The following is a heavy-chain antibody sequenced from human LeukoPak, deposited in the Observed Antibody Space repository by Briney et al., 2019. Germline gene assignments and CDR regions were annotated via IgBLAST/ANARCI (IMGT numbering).Heavy chain of an antibody. CDR2: ISWNSGNI. V-gene: IGHV3-9*01. D-gene: IGHD3-3*01. CDR3: ARGLRFLEWLFDDGFDI. CDR1: DFPFDDYA. Sequence: QPGGSLRLSCAASDFPFDDYAMHWVRHAPGRGLEWVSGISWNSGNIVYADCVKGRFTISRDNAKNSLYLQMNGLRDEDTALYDCARGLRFLEWLFDDGFDIWGQGTMVTVSS. J-gene: IGHJ3*02.